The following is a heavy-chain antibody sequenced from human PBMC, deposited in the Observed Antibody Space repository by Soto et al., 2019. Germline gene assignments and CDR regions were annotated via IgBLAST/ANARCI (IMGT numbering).Heavy chain of an antibody. CDR2: IYHSGST. CDR1: GGSISSSNW. CDR3: ASSGGEVVAADLHVFAY. Sequence: SETLSLTCAVSGGSISSSNWWSRVRQPPGKGLEWIGEIYHSGSTNYNPSLKSRVTISVDKSKNQFSLKLSSVTAADTAVYYCASSGGEVVAADLHVFAYWGQRTSVIVSS. D-gene: IGHD2-21*01. J-gene: IGHJ4*02. V-gene: IGHV4-4*02.